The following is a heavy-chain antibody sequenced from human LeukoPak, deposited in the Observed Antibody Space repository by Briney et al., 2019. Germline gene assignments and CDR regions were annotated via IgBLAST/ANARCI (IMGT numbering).Heavy chain of an antibody. Sequence: PSETLSLTCAVYGGSFSGYYWSWIRQPLGKGLEWIGEINHSGSTNYNPSLKSRVTMSVDTSKDQFSLKLSSVTAADTAVYYCARGANYDFWSGYYNTPPFDYWGQGTLVTVSS. V-gene: IGHV4-34*01. D-gene: IGHD3-3*01. CDR1: GGSFSGYY. CDR3: ARGANYDFWSGYYNTPPFDY. CDR2: INHSGST. J-gene: IGHJ4*02.